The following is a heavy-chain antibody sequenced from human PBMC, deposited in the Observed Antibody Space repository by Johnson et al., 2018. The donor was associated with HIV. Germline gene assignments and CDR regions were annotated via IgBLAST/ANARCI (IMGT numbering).Heavy chain of an antibody. V-gene: IGHV3-53*01. CDR1: GFTVSSNY. CDR3: ARDPSRSPGAFDI. J-gene: IGHJ3*02. CDR2: IYSGGTT. Sequence: EKLVESGGGLIQPGGSLRLSCAVSGFTVSSNYMSWVRQAPGKGLEWVSVIYSGGTTKYADSLKGRFTISRDISKNTFYIQLNNLRAEDTAMYYCARDPSRSPGAFDIWGQGTMVTVSS.